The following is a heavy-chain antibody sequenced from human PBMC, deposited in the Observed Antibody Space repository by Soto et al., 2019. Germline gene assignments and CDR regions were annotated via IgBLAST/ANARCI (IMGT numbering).Heavy chain of an antibody. CDR3: ARVDDKSTGYSAAY. CDR2: INPSGGGR. CDR1: GYTFTSHL. V-gene: IGHV1-46*01. J-gene: IGHJ4*02. Sequence: ASLKVSCKTSGYTFTSHLMHRLRQAPGQGLEWMGIINPSGGGRSYAQKFQGRVTMTRDTSTSTFYMELTSLTSEDTGVYYCARVDDKSTGYSAAYWGQGTPVTVSS. D-gene: IGHD3-9*01.